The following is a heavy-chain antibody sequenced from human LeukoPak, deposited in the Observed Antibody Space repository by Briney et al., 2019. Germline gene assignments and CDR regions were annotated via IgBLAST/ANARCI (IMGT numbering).Heavy chain of an antibody. Sequence: GASVNVSCKASGYTFTGYYMHWVRQAPGQGLEWMGWINPNSGGTNCAQKFQGRVTMTRDTSISTAYMELSRLRSDDTAVYYCARGPLRVDTAMVSGLGDYWGQGTLVTVSS. V-gene: IGHV1-2*02. D-gene: IGHD5-18*01. CDR3: ARGPLRVDTAMVSGLGDY. CDR2: INPNSGGT. J-gene: IGHJ4*02. CDR1: GYTFTGYY.